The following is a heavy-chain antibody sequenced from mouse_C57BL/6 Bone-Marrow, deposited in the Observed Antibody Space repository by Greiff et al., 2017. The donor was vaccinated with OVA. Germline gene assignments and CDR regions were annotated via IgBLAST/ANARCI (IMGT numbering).Heavy chain of an antibody. CDR2: ILPGSGST. CDR3: ARDSNYVPYAMDY. CDR1: GYTFTGYW. Sequence: VQLQQSGAELMKPGASVKLSCKATGYTFTGYWIEWVKQRPGHGLEWIGEILPGSGSTNYNEKFKGKATFTADTSSNTAYMQLSSLTTEDSAIYYCARDSNYVPYAMDYWGQGTSVTVSS. V-gene: IGHV1-9*01. D-gene: IGHD2-5*01. J-gene: IGHJ4*01.